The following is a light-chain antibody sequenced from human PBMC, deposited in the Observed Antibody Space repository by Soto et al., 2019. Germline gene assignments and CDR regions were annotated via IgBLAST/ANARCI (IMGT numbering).Light chain of an antibody. CDR3: LQYGSSPPS. Sequence: EIVLTQSPGTLSLSPGERATLSCRASQSVSNSYLAWYQQKPGQAPRLLINGASSRATGIPDRFSGSGSGTDFTLTISRLESEYFAVYYCLQYGSSPPSFGGGTKMAIK. CDR1: QSVSNSY. CDR2: GAS. V-gene: IGKV3-20*01. J-gene: IGKJ4*01.